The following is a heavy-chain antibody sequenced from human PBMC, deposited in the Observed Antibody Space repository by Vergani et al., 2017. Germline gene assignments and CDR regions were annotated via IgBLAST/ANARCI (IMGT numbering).Heavy chain of an antibody. CDR3: ARHAPYYHGSGSFNWFDP. Sequence: EVQLVQSGAEVKKPGESLRISCKGSGYSFTSYWISWVRQMPGKGLEWMGRIDPSDSYTNYSPSFQGHVTISADKSISTAYLQWSSLKASDTAMYYCARHAPYYHGSGSFNWFDPWGQGTLVTGSS. J-gene: IGHJ5*02. D-gene: IGHD3-10*01. V-gene: IGHV5-10-1*01. CDR2: IDPSDSYT. CDR1: GYSFTSYW.